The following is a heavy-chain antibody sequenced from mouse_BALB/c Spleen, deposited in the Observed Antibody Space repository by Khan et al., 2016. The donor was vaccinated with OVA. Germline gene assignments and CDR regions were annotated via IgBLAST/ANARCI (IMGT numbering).Heavy chain of an antibody. CDR2: ISSGDTN. CDR3: ASDYWFAY. V-gene: IGHV5-6-5*01. D-gene: IGHD2-13*01. Sequence: EVELLESGGGLVKPGGSLKLSCAASGFTFSNYGVSWVRQPPEKSLVWVASISSGDTNYYSDTVKDRFTITRDNARNIHYVQMGNMRSEDTAMYCCASDYWFAYWGQGTLVTVSA. CDR1: GFTFSNYG. J-gene: IGHJ3*01.